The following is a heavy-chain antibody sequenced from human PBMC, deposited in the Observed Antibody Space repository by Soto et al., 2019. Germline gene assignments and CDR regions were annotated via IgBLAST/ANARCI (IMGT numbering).Heavy chain of an antibody. D-gene: IGHD3-10*01. CDR2: IYHSGST. V-gene: IGHV4-4*02. J-gene: IGHJ6*02. Sequence: SETLSLTCAVSGGSISSSNWWSWVRQPRGKGLEWIGEIYHSGSTNYNPSLKSRVTISVDKSKNQFSLKLSSVTAADTAVYYCARGLLLWFGETEKNYYYYYGMDVWGQGTTVTVSS. CDR1: GGSISSSNW. CDR3: ARGLLLWFGETEKNYYYYYGMDV.